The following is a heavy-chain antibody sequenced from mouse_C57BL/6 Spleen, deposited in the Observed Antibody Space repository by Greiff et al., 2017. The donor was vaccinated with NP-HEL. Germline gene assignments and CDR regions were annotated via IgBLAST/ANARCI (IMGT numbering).Heavy chain of an antibody. V-gene: IGHV1-20*01. D-gene: IGHD1-1*01. J-gene: IGHJ3*01. CDR2: INPYNGDT. CDR1: GYSFTGYF. Sequence: EVQRVESGPELVKPGDSVKISCKASGYSFTGYFMNWVMQSHGKSLEWIGRINPYNGDTFYNQKFKGKATLTVDKSSSTAHMELRSLTSEDSAVYYCAREEGLLRSAWFAYWGQGTLVTVSA. CDR3: AREEGLLRSAWFAY.